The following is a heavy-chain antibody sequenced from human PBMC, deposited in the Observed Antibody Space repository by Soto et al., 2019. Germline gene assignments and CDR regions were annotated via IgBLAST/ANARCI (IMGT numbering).Heavy chain of an antibody. D-gene: IGHD3-3*01. Sequence: GGSLRLSCAASGFTFSSYGMHWVRQAPGKGLEWVAVISYDGSNKYYAGSVKGRFTISRDNSKNTLYLQMNSLRAEDTAVYYCAKDLRFLEWLSPYYYYGMDVWGQGTTVTVSS. CDR3: AKDLRFLEWLSPYYYYGMDV. J-gene: IGHJ6*02. CDR1: GFTFSSYG. V-gene: IGHV3-30*18. CDR2: ISYDGSNK.